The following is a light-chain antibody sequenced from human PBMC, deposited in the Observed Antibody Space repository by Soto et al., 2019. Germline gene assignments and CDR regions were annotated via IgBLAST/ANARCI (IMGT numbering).Light chain of an antibody. J-gene: IGKJ1*01. CDR3: QQYNSYPWT. V-gene: IGKV1-5*03. Sequence: DIQMTQSPSTLSASVGDRVTITCRASQSISSWLAWYQQKPGKAPKLLIYKAPSLESGVPSRFSGSGSGTEFTLTTSSLQPDDFATYYCQQYNSYPWTFGQGTKVDIK. CDR1: QSISSW. CDR2: KAP.